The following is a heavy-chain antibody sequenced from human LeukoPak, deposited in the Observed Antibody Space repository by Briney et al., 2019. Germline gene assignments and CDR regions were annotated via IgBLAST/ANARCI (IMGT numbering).Heavy chain of an antibody. D-gene: IGHD2-15*01. CDR1: GFTFSSYA. Sequence: GGSLRLSCAASGFTFSSYAMSWVRQAPGKGLEWVSAISGSGGSTYYADSVKGRFTISRDNSKNTLYLQMNSLRAEDTAVYYCANKKRVVIAATIHNWFDPWGQGTLVTVSS. V-gene: IGHV3-23*01. J-gene: IGHJ5*02. CDR2: ISGSGGST. CDR3: ANKKRVVIAATIHNWFDP.